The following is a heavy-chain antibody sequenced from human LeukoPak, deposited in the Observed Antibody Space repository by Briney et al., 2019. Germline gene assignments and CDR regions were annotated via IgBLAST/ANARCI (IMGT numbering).Heavy chain of an antibody. V-gene: IGHV4-34*01. CDR2: INHSGST. D-gene: IGHD4-17*01. J-gene: IGHJ4*02. CDR1: GGSFSGYY. Sequence: SETLSLTCAVYGGSFSGYYWSWIRQPPGEGLEWIGEINHSGSTNYNPSLKSRVTISVDTSKNQFSLKLSSVTAADTAVYYCARGGDHDYGDYDTLTFLFWGQGTLVTVSS. CDR3: ARGGDHDYGDYDTLTFLF.